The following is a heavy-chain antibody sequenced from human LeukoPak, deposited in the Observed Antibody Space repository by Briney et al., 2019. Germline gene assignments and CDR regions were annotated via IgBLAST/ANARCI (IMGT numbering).Heavy chain of an antibody. CDR3: ARRWFGESFFDY. CDR2: ISSSSSYI. V-gene: IGHV3-21*01. CDR1: GFTFSSYS. D-gene: IGHD3-10*01. Sequence: GGSLRLSCAASGFTFSSYSMNWVRQAPGKGLEWVSSISSSSSYIYYADSVKGRFTISRDNAKNSLYLRMNSLRAEDTAVYYCARRWFGESFFDYWGQGTLVTVSS. J-gene: IGHJ4*02.